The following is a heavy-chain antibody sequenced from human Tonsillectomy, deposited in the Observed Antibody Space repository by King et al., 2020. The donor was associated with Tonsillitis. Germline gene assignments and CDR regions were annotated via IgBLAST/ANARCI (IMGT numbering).Heavy chain of an antibody. CDR2: ISAYNGNT. Sequence: VQLVESGAEVKKPGASVKVSCKASGYTFTSYGISWVRQAPGQGLEWMGWISAYNGNTNYAQKLQGRVTMTTDTSTSTAYMDLRSLRSDDTAVYYCARGGYYGDYYYFSGIDVWGQGTTVTVSS. D-gene: IGHD4-17*01. CDR1: GYTFTSYG. V-gene: IGHV1-18*04. CDR3: ARGGYYGDYYYFSGIDV. J-gene: IGHJ6*02.